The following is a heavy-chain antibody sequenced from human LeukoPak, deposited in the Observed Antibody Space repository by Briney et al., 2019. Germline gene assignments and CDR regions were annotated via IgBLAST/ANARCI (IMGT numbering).Heavy chain of an antibody. Sequence: PSGTLSLTCAVSGGSISSSNWWSWVRQPPGKGLEWIGEIYHSGSTNYNPSLKSRVTISVDKSKNQFSLKLSSVTAADTAVYYCARVPRDYYDSSGYCFDYWGQGTLVTVSS. J-gene: IGHJ4*02. D-gene: IGHD3-22*01. CDR1: GGSISSSNW. V-gene: IGHV4-4*02. CDR2: IYHSGST. CDR3: ARVPRDYYDSSGYCFDY.